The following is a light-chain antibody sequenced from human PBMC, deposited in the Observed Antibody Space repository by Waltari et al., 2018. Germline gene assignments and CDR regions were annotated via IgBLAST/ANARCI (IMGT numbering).Light chain of an antibody. Sequence: SSELTQDPAVSVALGQTVRITCLGDSLRSYYAAWYQQNPGQAPLLVSYGRNNRPSGIPDRFSGSNSGSTASLTITGALAEDEAEYYCSSRDNSYNHLVVFGGGTKLTVL. V-gene: IGLV3-19*01. CDR1: SLRSYY. CDR2: GRN. J-gene: IGLJ2*01. CDR3: SSRDNSYNHLVV.